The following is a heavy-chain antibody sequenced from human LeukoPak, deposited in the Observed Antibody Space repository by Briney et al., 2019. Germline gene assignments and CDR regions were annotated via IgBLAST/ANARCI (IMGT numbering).Heavy chain of an antibody. V-gene: IGHV2-5*01. CDR1: GFSLSNSGVG. CDR3: AHPSFYYYDSSGSPFDY. D-gene: IGHD3-22*01. CDR2: IYWNDDK. Sequence: SGPTLVKPTQTLTLTCTFSGFSLSNSGVGVGWIRQPPGKALEWLALIYWNDDKRYSPSLKSRLTITKDTSKNQVVLTMTNMDPVDTATYYCAHPSFYYYDSSGSPFDYWGQGTLVTVSS. J-gene: IGHJ4*02.